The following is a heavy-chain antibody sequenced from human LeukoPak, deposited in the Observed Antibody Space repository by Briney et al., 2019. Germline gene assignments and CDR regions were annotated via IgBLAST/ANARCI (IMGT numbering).Heavy chain of an antibody. J-gene: IGHJ5*02. Sequence: PSQTLSLTCAVSGGSVSSNSYYWSWIRQPPGKGLEWIGYIHYSGSTNYNPSLKSRVTISIDTSKNQFSLKLSSVTAADTAVYYCARDFNYYGSGSFWFDPRGQGTLVTVSS. D-gene: IGHD3-10*01. CDR3: ARDFNYYGSGSFWFDP. CDR2: IHYSGST. V-gene: IGHV4-61*01. CDR1: GGSVSSNSYY.